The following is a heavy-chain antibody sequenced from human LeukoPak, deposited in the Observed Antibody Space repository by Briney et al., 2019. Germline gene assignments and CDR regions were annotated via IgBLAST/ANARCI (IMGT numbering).Heavy chain of an antibody. CDR3: ARLRGYSYAGDY. CDR2: ISYSGST. J-gene: IGHJ4*02. CDR1: GGSISSTSYY. Sequence: SETLSLTCTVSGGSISSTSYYWGWIRQPPGKGLEWIGSISYSGSTYYNPSLKSRVTISVDTSNSQFPLKLNSVTAADTAVYYCARLRGYSYAGDYWGQGTLVTVSS. V-gene: IGHV4-39*01. D-gene: IGHD5-18*01.